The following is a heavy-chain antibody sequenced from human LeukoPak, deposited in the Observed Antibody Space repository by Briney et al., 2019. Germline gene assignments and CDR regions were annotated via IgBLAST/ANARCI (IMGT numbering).Heavy chain of an antibody. CDR1: GVSISDGYY. CDR2: LFHNGPS. Sequence: PSETLSLTCDVSGVSISDGYYCGWIRQPPGKGLEWIGSLFHNGPSYYNPSLKSRVTISVDTSKNQFSLKLSSVTAADTAVYYCARGSKYSSSSGLGYWGQGTLVTVSS. J-gene: IGHJ4*02. D-gene: IGHD6-6*01. CDR3: ARGSKYSSSSGLGY. V-gene: IGHV4-38-2*01.